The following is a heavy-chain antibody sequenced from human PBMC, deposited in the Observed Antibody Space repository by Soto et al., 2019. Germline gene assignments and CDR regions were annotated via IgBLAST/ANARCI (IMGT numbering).Heavy chain of an antibody. V-gene: IGHV1-18*01. CDR2: ISPKFGRT. D-gene: IGHD2-15*01. CDR3: ARDDCNGGSCDGGHYLDL. CDR1: DYIFLAYG. J-gene: IGHJ2*01. Sequence: GPEVKKAGASVKVSCTAPTDYIFLAYGFDWVRQAPGQGLEWMGWISPKFGRTNYARTLQDRFTMTTDVSTKTVSMELRDLRSDVTAVYYCARDDCNGGSCDGGHYLDLWGRGTPISVSS.